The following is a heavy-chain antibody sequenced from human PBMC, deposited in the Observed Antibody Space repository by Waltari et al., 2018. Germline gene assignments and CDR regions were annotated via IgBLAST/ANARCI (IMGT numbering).Heavy chain of an antibody. D-gene: IGHD3-22*01. V-gene: IGHV3-43*01. CDR3: AKAGWDYYDSSGYPDY. CDR1: GFTFDDYT. Sequence: EVQLVESGGVVVQPGGSLRLSCAASGFTFDDYTLHWVRHAPGKGLGWVSLISWDGGSTYYADSVKGRFTISRDNSKNSLYLQMNSLRTEDTALYYCAKAGWDYYDSSGYPDYWGQGTLVTVSS. J-gene: IGHJ4*02. CDR2: ISWDGGST.